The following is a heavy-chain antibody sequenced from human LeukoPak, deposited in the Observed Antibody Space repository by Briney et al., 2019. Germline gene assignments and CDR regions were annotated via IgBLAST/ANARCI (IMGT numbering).Heavy chain of an antibody. V-gene: IGHV3-23*01. D-gene: IGHD6-13*01. J-gene: IGHJ4*02. CDR1: GFTFSSYG. Sequence: GGSLRLSCAASGFTFSSYGMSWVRQAPGKGLEWVSATTGSGGSTYYADSVRGRFTISRDNSKNTLYLQMNSLRAEDTAVYYCARETPDSSSWTDFDYWGQGTLVTVSS. CDR3: ARETPDSSSWTDFDY. CDR2: TTGSGGST.